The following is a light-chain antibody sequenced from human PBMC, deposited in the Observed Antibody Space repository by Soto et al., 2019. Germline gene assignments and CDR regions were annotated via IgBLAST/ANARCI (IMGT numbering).Light chain of an antibody. CDR1: SSDVGGYHY. CDR2: EVS. V-gene: IGLV2-14*01. J-gene: IGLJ1*01. CDR3: SSYGSTSTRYL. Sequence: QSALTEPASVSGSPGQSITISCTGTSSDVGGYHYVSWYQQHPGKAPKLMIYEVSNRPSGVSNRFSGSKSGNTASLTISGLQAEDEADYFCSSYGSTSTRYLFGTGTKLTVL.